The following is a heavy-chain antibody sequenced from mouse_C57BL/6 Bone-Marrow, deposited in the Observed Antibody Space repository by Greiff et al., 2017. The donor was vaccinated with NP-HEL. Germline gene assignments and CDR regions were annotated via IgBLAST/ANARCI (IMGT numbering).Heavy chain of an antibody. V-gene: IGHV1-85*01. CDR1: GYTFTSYD. D-gene: IGHD2-5*01. CDR2: IYPRDGST. Sequence: VQLQQSGPELVKPGASVKLSCKASGYTFTSYDINWVKQRPGQGLEWIGWIYPRDGSTKYNEKFKGKATLTVDKSSSTAYMELHSLTSEDSAVYFCARGYSNYGAWFAYWGQGTLVTVSA. CDR3: ARGYSNYGAWFAY. J-gene: IGHJ3*01.